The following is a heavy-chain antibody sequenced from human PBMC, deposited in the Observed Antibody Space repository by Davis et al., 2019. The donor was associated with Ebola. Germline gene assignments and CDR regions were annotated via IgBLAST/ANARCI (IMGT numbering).Heavy chain of an antibody. D-gene: IGHD3-16*01. CDR1: GYTFTSYG. CDR2: MNPNSGNT. V-gene: IGHV1-8*02. Sequence: ASVKVSCKASGYTFTSYGISWVRQATGQGLEWMGWMNPNSGNTGYAQKFQGRVTMTRNTSISTAYMELSSLRSEDTAVYYCARFTYYDYIWGSPEYWGQGTLVTVSS. CDR3: ARFTYYDYIWGSPEY. J-gene: IGHJ4*02.